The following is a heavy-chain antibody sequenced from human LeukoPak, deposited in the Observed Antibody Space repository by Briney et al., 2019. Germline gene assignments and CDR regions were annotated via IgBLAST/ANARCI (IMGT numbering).Heavy chain of an antibody. CDR3: ARRRTYYYDSSVNDY. D-gene: IGHD3-22*01. V-gene: IGHV1-69*04. Sequence: SVKVSCKASGGTFSSYAISWVRQAPGQGLEWMGRIIPILGMANYAQKFQGRVTITADKSTSTAYMELSSLRSEDTAVYYCARRRTYYYDSSVNDYWGQGTLVTVSS. CDR2: IIPILGMA. J-gene: IGHJ4*02. CDR1: GGTFSSYA.